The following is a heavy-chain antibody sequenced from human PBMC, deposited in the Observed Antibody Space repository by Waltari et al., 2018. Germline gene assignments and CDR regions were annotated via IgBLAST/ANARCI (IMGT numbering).Heavy chain of an antibody. D-gene: IGHD3-10*01. V-gene: IGHV3-21*01. J-gene: IGHJ4*02. CDR3: ARVGDEEYFDY. CDR1: GFTFSSYS. Sequence: EVQLVESGGGLVKPGGSLRLSCAASGFTFSSYSMNWVRQAPGKGLEGVSSISSSSSYIYYPDSVKGRFTISRDNAKNSLYLQMNSLRAEDTAVYYCARVGDEEYFDYWGQGTLVTVSS. CDR2: ISSSSSYI.